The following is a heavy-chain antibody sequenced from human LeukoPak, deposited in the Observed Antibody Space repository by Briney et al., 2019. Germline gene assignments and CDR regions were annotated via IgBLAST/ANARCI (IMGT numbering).Heavy chain of an antibody. Sequence: KPGGSLRLSCTSSGFTFREFAVSWFRQAPGKGLEWIGFIRSSIYGGTPKAAASVKGRFIFSRDDSKGVAYLRMNSLKTEDTAVYYCSREWGNGNDLRPGYWGQGTLVTVSS. CDR1: GFTFREFA. V-gene: IGHV3-49*05. D-gene: IGHD1-1*01. CDR2: IRSSIYGGTP. J-gene: IGHJ1*01. CDR3: SREWGNGNDLRPGY.